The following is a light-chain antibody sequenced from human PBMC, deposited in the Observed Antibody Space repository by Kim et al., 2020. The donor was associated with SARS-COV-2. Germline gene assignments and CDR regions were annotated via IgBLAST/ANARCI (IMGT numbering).Light chain of an antibody. CDR3: CSYAGSSTYV. V-gene: IGLV2-23*02. CDR2: EVN. CDR1: SSGVGRANL. J-gene: IGLJ1*01. Sequence: GQSLTQSGTGTSSGVGRANLVSWYQQHPGKAPKVMIYEVNKRPSGVSDRFSGSKSGNTASLTISGLQAEDEADYYCCSYAGSSTYVFGTGTKVTVL.